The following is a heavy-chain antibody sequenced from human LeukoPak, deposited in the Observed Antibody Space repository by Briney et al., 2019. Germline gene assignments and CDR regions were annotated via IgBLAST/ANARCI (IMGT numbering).Heavy chain of an antibody. CDR2: MNPNSGNT. Sequence: ASVKVSCKASGYTFTSYDINWVRQATGQGLEWMGWMNPNSGNTGYAQKLQGRVTMTTDTSTSTAYMELRSLRSDDTAVYYCAREVVVVPAAGPQVQYYGMDVWGQGTTVTVSS. D-gene: IGHD2-2*01. J-gene: IGHJ6*02. CDR1: GYTFTSYD. CDR3: AREVVVVPAAGPQVQYYGMDV. V-gene: IGHV1-8*01.